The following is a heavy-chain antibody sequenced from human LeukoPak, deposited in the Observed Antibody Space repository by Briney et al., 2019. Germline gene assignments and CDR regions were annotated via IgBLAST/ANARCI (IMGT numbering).Heavy chain of an antibody. CDR1: GGSFSGYY. Sequence: SETLSLTCAVYGGSFSGYYWSWIRQPPGKGLEWIGEINRSGSTNYNPSLKSRVTISVDTSKNQFSLKLSSVTAADTAVYYCARSATVTTREFDYWGQGTLVAVSS. CDR2: INRSGST. J-gene: IGHJ4*02. D-gene: IGHD4-17*01. V-gene: IGHV4-34*01. CDR3: ARSATVTTREFDY.